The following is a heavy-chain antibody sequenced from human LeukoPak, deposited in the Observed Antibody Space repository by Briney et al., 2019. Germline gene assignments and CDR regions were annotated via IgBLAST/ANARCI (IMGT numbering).Heavy chain of an antibody. CDR2: INADGTNT. Sequence: PGGSLRLSYAGSGFTFSSFWMHWVRQVPGKGPVWVSLINADGTNTTYADSVKGRFTISRDNVKNTLYLQMNSLRADDTGIYYCVYSAYDWTYYFDWWRQGTLVTVSS. J-gene: IGHJ4*02. D-gene: IGHD5-12*01. V-gene: IGHV3-74*03. CDR1: GFTFSSFW. CDR3: VYSAYDWTYYFDW.